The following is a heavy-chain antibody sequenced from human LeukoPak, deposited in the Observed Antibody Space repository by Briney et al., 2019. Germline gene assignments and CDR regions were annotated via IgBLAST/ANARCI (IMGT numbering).Heavy chain of an antibody. CDR3: AKIVRYYYDSSGYRGYFDY. Sequence: PGRSLRLSCAASGFTFSSYGMHWVRQAPGKGLEWVAVISYDGSNKYYADSVKGRFTISRDNSKNTLYLQMNSLRAEDTAVYYCAKIVRYYYDSSGYRGYFDYWGQGTLVTVSS. CDR2: ISYDGSNK. D-gene: IGHD3-22*01. J-gene: IGHJ4*02. V-gene: IGHV3-30*18. CDR1: GFTFSSYG.